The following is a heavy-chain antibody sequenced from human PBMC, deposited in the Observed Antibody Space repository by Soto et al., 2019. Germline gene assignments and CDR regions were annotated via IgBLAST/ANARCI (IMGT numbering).Heavy chain of an antibody. CDR1: GDTFSSHA. CDR2: IIPIFGTT. J-gene: IGHJ6*02. Sequence: QVHLVQSGAEVKKPGSSVKVSCKASGDTFSSHAISWVRQAPGHGLEWMGGIIPIFGTTNYAQKFQGRATLSADESTTTAYMELSRLTSDDTAVYYCARERYYGSGSYYNYGMDVWGQGTTVTVSS. V-gene: IGHV1-69*12. CDR3: ARERYYGSGSYYNYGMDV. D-gene: IGHD3-10*01.